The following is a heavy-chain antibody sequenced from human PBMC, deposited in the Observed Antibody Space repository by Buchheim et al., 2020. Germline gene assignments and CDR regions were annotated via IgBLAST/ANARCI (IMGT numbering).Heavy chain of an antibody. CDR2: ISSSSSII. D-gene: IGHD3-3*01. CDR3: ARDYAYWSAYIDYYYYGMDV. J-gene: IGHJ6*02. Sequence: EVQLVESGGGLVQPGGSLRLSCAASGFTFSSYSMNWVRQAPGKGLEWVSYISSSSSIIYYADSVKGRFTISRDNAKNSLYLQMNGLRAEDTAVYYCARDYAYWSAYIDYYYYGMDVWGQGTT. CDR1: GFTFSSYS. V-gene: IGHV3-48*01.